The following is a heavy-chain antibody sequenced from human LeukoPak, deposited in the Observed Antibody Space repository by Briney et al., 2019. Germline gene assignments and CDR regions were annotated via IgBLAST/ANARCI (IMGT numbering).Heavy chain of an antibody. CDR1: GFIFNSYG. D-gene: IGHD2-21*02. CDR2: ISYDGSNK. J-gene: IGHJ4*02. Sequence: GGSLRLSCAASGFIFNSYGMHWVRQAPGKGLEWVAVISYDGSNKNYADSVKGRFTISRDSSKNTVYLQMNSLRVEDTAVYYCAKDWALYCGGDCYFNYWGQGTLVTVSS. V-gene: IGHV3-30*18. CDR3: AKDWALYCGGDCYFNY.